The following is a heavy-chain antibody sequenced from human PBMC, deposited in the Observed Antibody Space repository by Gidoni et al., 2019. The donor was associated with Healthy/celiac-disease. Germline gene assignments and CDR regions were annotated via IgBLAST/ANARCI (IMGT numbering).Heavy chain of an antibody. CDR2: ISYDGSNK. CDR3: AREQDSGSCDY. Sequence: QVQLVESGGGVVQPGRSLRLSCAASGFTFSSYAMHWVRQAPGKGLEWVEVISYDGSNKYYADSVKGRFTISRDNSKNTLYLQMNSLRAEDTAVYYCAREQDSGSCDYWGQGTLVTVSS. V-gene: IGHV3-30-3*01. D-gene: IGHD1-26*01. J-gene: IGHJ4*02. CDR1: GFTFSSYA.